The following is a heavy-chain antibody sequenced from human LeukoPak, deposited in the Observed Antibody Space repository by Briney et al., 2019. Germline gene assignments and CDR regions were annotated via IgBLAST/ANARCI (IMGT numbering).Heavy chain of an antibody. CDR2: VYYSGST. CDR1: GASSSSGPYS. V-gene: IGHV4-39*07. CDR3: AKTGSSVAARPPDY. J-gene: IGHJ4*02. D-gene: IGHD6-6*01. Sequence: SQTLSLTRTVSGASSSSGPYSWGWIRQPPGKGLEWVRSVYYSGSTYYNPSLKSRVTMSLDTSRNQFSLNLASVTAADTAVYYCAKTGSSVAARPPDYWGQGTLVTVSS.